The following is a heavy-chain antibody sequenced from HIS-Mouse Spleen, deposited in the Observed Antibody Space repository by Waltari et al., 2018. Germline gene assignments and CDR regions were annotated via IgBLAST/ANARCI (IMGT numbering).Heavy chain of an antibody. CDR1: GYTFTSYY. J-gene: IGHJ4*02. CDR3: ARGGADYYGSGSYDY. D-gene: IGHD3-10*01. Sequence: QVQLVQSGAEVKKPGASVKVSCKASGYTFTSYYMHWVRQAPGQGLEWMGISNPSCGSTSDAQECQGRVTMTRDTSTSTVYMELSSLRSEDTAVYYCARGGADYYGSGSYDYWGQGTLVTVSS. CDR2: SNPSCGST. V-gene: IGHV1-46*03.